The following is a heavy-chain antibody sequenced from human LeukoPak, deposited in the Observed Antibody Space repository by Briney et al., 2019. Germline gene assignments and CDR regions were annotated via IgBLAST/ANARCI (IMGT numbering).Heavy chain of an antibody. D-gene: IGHD2-15*01. Sequence: TGGSLRLSCAASGFSFGSYAMYWVRQAPGKGLEWVSGIFGSGGSAHYADSVKGRFTISRDNSKNTVYLQMDTLAAEDTAIYYCAKTTTGYSSGRYPAWPIDYWGQGTLVTVSS. CDR2: IFGSGGSA. V-gene: IGHV3-23*01. CDR1: GFSFGSYA. J-gene: IGHJ4*02. CDR3: AKTTTGYSSGRYPAWPIDY.